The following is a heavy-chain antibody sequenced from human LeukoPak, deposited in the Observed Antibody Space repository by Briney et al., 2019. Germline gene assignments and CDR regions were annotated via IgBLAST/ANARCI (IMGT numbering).Heavy chain of an antibody. J-gene: IGHJ6*03. CDR3: ARRKGYSYGQGAHYMDV. CDR1: GASISSNIYY. V-gene: IGHV4-39*01. Sequence: PSETLSLTCTVSGASISSNIYYWDWVRQPPGQGLEWIGTVYYSGSTSCNPSLRSRVTISVDTSKNQFSLKLTSVTAADTAVYYCARRKGYSYGQGAHYMDVWGKGTTVTISS. CDR2: VYYSGST. D-gene: IGHD5-18*01.